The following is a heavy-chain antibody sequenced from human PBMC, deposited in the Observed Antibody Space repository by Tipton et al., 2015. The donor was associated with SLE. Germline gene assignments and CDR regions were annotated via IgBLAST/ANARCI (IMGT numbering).Heavy chain of an antibody. CDR3: AKDNRVIIAARGGYYFDY. D-gene: IGHD6-6*01. J-gene: IGHJ4*02. CDR2: IRYDGSNK. V-gene: IGHV3-30*02. CDR1: GFTLSDYW. Sequence: SLRLSCAASGFTLSDYWMHWVRQAPGKGLEWVAFIRYDGSNKYYADSVKGRFTISRDNSKNTLYLQMNSLRAEDTAVYYCAKDNRVIIAARGGYYFDYWGQGTLVTVSS.